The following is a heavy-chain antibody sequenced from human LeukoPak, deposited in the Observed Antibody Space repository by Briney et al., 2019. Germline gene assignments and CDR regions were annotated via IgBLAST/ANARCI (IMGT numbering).Heavy chain of an antibody. Sequence: GGSLRLSCAAPGFTFSSYDIHWVRQATGKGLEWVSGIGTAGEIYYPGSVKGRFTISRENAKNSLYLQMNSLRAEDTAVYYCAIVDGTFDYWGQGTLVTVSS. J-gene: IGHJ4*02. CDR3: AIVDGTFDY. CDR1: GFTFSSYD. D-gene: IGHD5-24*01. CDR2: IGTAGEI. V-gene: IGHV3-13*01.